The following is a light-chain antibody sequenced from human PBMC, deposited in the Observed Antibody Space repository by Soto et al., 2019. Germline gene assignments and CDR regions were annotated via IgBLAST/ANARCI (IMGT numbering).Light chain of an antibody. Sequence: EIVMTQSPATLSVSPGERATLSCRASQSVSSDLAWYHQKPGQAPRLLIYDASTRAAGIPARFIGSGSGTDFTLTISSLEPEDFAVYYCQQRRDWPPSITFGQGTRLEIK. CDR2: DAS. CDR3: QQRRDWPPSIT. V-gene: IGKV3-11*01. J-gene: IGKJ5*01. CDR1: QSVSSD.